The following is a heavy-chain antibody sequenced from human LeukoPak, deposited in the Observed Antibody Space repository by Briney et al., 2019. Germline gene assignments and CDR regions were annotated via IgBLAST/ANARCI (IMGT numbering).Heavy chain of an antibody. CDR1: GFTFSSYS. D-gene: IGHD4-11*01. CDR3: AKDQRFGATVTTSFDY. J-gene: IGHJ4*02. V-gene: IGHV3-21*04. Sequence: GGSLRLSCAASGFTFSSYSMNWVRQAPGKGLEWVSSISSSSSYIYYADCVKGRFTVSRDNSKNTLYLQMNSLRAEDTAVYYCAKDQRFGATVTTSFDYWGQGTLVTVSS. CDR2: ISSSSSYI.